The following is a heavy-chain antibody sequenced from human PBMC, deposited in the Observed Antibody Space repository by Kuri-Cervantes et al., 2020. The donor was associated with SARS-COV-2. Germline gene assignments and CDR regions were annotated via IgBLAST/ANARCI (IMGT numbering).Heavy chain of an antibody. Sequence: GESLKISCKGSGYSFTSYWIGWVRQMPGKGLGWMGIIYPGDSDTRYSPSFQGQVTISADKSISTAYLQWSSLKASDTAMYYCARSAAPPALYYGMDVWGQGTTVTVSS. D-gene: IGHD2-15*01. J-gene: IGHJ6*02. CDR1: GYSFTSYW. V-gene: IGHV5-51*01. CDR2: IYPGDSDT. CDR3: ARSAAPPALYYGMDV.